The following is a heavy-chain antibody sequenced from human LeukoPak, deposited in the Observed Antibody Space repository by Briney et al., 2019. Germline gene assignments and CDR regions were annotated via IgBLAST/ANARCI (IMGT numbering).Heavy chain of an antibody. CDR1: GYTFTSYY. CDR3: ARAGGAARTYYYYYMDV. V-gene: IGHV1-46*01. Sequence: ASVKVSCKASGYTFTSYYMHWVRQAPGQGLEWMGIINPSGGSTSYAQKFQGRVTMTRDMSTSTVYMELSSLRSEDTAVYYCARAGGAARTYYYYYMDVWGKGTTVTVSS. D-gene: IGHD6-6*01. CDR2: INPSGGST. J-gene: IGHJ6*03.